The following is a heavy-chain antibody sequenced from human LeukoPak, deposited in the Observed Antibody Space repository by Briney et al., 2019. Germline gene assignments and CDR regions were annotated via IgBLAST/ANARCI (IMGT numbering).Heavy chain of an antibody. CDR1: GFTFSSYD. V-gene: IGHV3-23*01. Sequence: GGSLRLSCAASGFTFSSYDMSWVRQAPGKGLEWVSSISGSGTSTYYADSVKGRFTISRDNSKNTLYLQMNSLRVEDTAVYYCAKAWSTATIGRYFDYWGQGTLVTVSS. J-gene: IGHJ4*02. CDR2: ISGSGTST. D-gene: IGHD5-24*01. CDR3: AKAWSTATIGRYFDY.